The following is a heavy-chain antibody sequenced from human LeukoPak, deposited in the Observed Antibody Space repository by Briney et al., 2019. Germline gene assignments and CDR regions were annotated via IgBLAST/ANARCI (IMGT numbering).Heavy chain of an antibody. D-gene: IGHD2-2*01. CDR3: ARYGVSSSTSYIDF. J-gene: IGHJ4*02. V-gene: IGHV3-21*01. CDR1: GFTFSTYA. CDR2: IKGDRAYI. Sequence: GGSLRLSCAASGFTFSTYAMSWVRQAPGEGLKWVSCIKGDRAYIYYAHSVKGRFTISRDTAENSLYLEMNSLRAEDTAVYYCARYGVSSSTSYIDFWGQGTLVTVSS.